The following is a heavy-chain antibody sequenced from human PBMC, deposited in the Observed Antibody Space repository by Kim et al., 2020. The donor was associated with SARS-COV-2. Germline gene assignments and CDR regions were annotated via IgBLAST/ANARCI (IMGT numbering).Heavy chain of an antibody. J-gene: IGHJ4*02. Sequence: SETLSLTCIVSGGSISSLYWSWIRQPTGKGLEWIGRIYNSGTTNYNPSLKSRVTMSVDTSKNQFSLRLSSVTAADTAVYYCARSTTLTTYDYWGQGTLVTVSS. D-gene: IGHD4-17*01. CDR3: ARSTTLTTYDY. CDR1: GGSISSLY. V-gene: IGHV4-4*07. CDR2: IYNSGTT.